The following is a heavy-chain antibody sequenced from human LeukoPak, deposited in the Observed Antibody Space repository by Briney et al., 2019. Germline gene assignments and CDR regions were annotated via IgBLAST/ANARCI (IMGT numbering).Heavy chain of an antibody. CDR3: ARVNYDYVWGSYRLERLDY. Sequence: PSETLSLTCTVSGGSISSYYWSWIRQPPGKGLEWIGYIYYSGSTNYNPSLKSRVTISVDTSKNQFSLKLSSVTAADTAVYYCARVNYDYVWGSYRLERLDYWGQATLVTVSS. D-gene: IGHD3-16*02. J-gene: IGHJ4*02. CDR1: GGSISSYY. CDR2: IYYSGST. V-gene: IGHV4-59*01.